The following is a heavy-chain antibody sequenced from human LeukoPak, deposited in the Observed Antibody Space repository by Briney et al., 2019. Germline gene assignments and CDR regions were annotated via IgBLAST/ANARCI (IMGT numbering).Heavy chain of an antibody. CDR1: GYTFTTYY. V-gene: IGHV1-46*01. Sequence: ASVKVSCAASGYTFTTYYMHWVRQAPGQGLEWMGIITPSGGSTSNAQKFQGRVTMTRDTSTSTVYMELSSLRSEDTAVYYCARGPRSSGWIEDPWGQGTLVTVSS. CDR3: ARGPRSSGWIEDP. D-gene: IGHD6-19*01. J-gene: IGHJ5*02. CDR2: ITPSGGST.